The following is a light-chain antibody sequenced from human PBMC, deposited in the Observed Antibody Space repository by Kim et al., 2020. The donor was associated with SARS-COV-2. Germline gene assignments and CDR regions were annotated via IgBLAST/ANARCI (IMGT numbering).Light chain of an antibody. CDR1: QNVDNY. Sequence: EIVLTQSPSTLSLSPGERATLSCGASQNVDNYLAWYQQKPGQAPRLLIYGVSNRAAGIPARFSGSGSGTDFTLTISSLEPEDFAVYYCQQRYNWPLTFGGGTKVEIK. J-gene: IGKJ4*01. CDR2: GVS. V-gene: IGKV3-11*01. CDR3: QQRYNWPLT.